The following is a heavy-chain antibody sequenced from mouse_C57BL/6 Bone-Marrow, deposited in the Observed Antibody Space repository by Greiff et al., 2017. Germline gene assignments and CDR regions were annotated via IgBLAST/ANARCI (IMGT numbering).Heavy chain of an antibody. Sequence: EVQLQQSGAELVRPGASVKLSCTASGFNIKDDYMHWVKQRPEQGLEWIGWIDPENGDTEYASKFQGKATITADTSSNTAYLQLSSLTSEDTAVYYCTTDDYWFAYWGQGTLVTVSA. J-gene: IGHJ3*01. D-gene: IGHD2-4*01. CDR1: GFNIKDDY. V-gene: IGHV14-4*01. CDR3: TTDDYWFAY. CDR2: IDPENGDT.